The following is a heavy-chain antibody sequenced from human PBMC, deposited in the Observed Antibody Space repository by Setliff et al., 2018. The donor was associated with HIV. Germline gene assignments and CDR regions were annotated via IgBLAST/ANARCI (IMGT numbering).Heavy chain of an antibody. V-gene: IGHV4-59*01. CDR1: GGSINNYF. J-gene: IGHJ6*03. D-gene: IGHD5-12*01. CDR3: ARDGYNYKKGTSYMDV. Sequence: SETLSLTCTVSGGSINNYFWSWIRQPPGKGLEWLGCLYYTGRANYNPSLKSRLTVSVDTSKNQFSMKLSSVTAADTAVYYCARDGYNYKKGTSYMDVWGKGTTVTVSS. CDR2: LYYTGRA.